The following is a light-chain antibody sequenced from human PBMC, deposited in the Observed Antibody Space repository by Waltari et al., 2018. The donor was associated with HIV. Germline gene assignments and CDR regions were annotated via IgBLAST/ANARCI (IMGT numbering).Light chain of an antibody. V-gene: IGLV2-23*02. J-gene: IGLJ3*02. Sequence: QSALTQPASVSGSPGQSITFSCTGTSSDIGSYNLVSWYQQPPGKAPRLMIYEVTQRPSGVSYRLSGSKSGNTASLTISGLQAEDEADYYCCSFAGSTSWVFGGGTKLTVL. CDR3: CSFAGSTSWV. CDR2: EVT. CDR1: SSDIGSYNL.